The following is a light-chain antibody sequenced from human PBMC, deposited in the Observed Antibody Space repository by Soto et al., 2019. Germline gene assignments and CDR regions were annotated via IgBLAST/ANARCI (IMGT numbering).Light chain of an antibody. CDR3: QQANSLPPG. CDR1: QDISSW. Sequence: DIQMTQFPSSVSASVGDRVTITCRASQDISSWLAWYQQKPGKAPKLLIFGASNLQSGVPSRFSGSGSGTEFTLTISSLQPEDFATYYCQQANSLPPGFGPGTKVDIK. CDR2: GAS. J-gene: IGKJ3*01. V-gene: IGKV1-12*01.